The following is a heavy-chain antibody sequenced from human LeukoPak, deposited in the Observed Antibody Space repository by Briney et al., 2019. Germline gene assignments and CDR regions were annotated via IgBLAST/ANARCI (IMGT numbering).Heavy chain of an antibody. Sequence: PGGSLPVSCAASGFTFISYSMNWVRQAPGKGLEWVSSISSISSYIHYADSVKGRFTISRDNAKNSLYLQMNSLRAEDTAVYYCARVGDSSGYIPYFFDYWGQGTLVSV. V-gene: IGHV3-21*01. D-gene: IGHD3-22*01. CDR1: GFTFISYS. CDR3: ARVGDSSGYIPYFFDY. J-gene: IGHJ4*02. CDR2: ISSISSYI.